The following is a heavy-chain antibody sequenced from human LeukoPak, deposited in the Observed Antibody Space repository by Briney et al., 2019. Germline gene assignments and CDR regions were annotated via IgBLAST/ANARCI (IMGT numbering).Heavy chain of an antibody. D-gene: IGHD1-7*01. CDR3: ARVGPEVELELLEFDY. CDR1: GFTFSSYE. V-gene: IGHV3-48*03. Sequence: GGSLRLSCAASGFTFSSYEMNWVRQAPGKGLEWVSYISSSGSTIYYADSVKGRFTISRDNAKNSLYLQMNSLRAEDTAVYYCARVGPEVELELLEFDYWGQGTLVTVSS. CDR2: ISSSGSTI. J-gene: IGHJ4*02.